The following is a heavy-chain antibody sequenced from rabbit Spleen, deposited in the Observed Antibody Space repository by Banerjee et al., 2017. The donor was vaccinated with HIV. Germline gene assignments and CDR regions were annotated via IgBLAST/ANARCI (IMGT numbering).Heavy chain of an antibody. CDR1: GFSFSDRDV. CDR3: ARDLVAVIGWNFNL. V-gene: IGHV1S45*01. Sequence: QQQLEESGGGLVKPGASLTLTCKASGFSFSDRDVMCWVRQAPGKGLEWIACIDVSKSGSTYYASWAKGRFTISKTSSTTVTLQMTSLTAADTATYFCARDLVAVIGWNFNLWGPGTLVTVS. CDR2: IDVSKSGST. D-gene: IGHD5-1*01. J-gene: IGHJ4*01.